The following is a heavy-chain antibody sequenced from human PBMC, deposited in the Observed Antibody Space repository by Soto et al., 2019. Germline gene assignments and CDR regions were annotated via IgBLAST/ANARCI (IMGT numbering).Heavy chain of an antibody. CDR1: GFTFSDYA. CDR3: AKDGYCNGGSCYLYYLDY. J-gene: IGHJ4*02. V-gene: IGHV3-23*01. CDR2: ISFGGGNT. D-gene: IGHD2-15*01. Sequence: GGSLRLSCVGSGFTFSDYAMTWVRQAPGKGLEWVATISFGGGNTYYADSVEGRFTISRDNSKNTLFLQMHSLRTEDTAVYYCAKDGYCNGGSCYLYYLDYWGQGTPVTVSS.